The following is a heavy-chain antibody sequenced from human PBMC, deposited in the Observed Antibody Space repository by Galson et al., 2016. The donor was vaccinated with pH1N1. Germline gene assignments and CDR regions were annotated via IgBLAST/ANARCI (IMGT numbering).Heavy chain of an antibody. J-gene: IGHJ5*02. CDR2: IYYSGNT. V-gene: IGHV4-39*01. D-gene: IGHD2-15*01. CDR1: GGSISSSSFY. Sequence: LSLTCTVSGGSISSSSFYWGWIRQPPGKGLEWIGSIYYSGNTYYNPSLKSRITISVDTSKNQFSLKVSSVTAADTAVYYCARHLAALLRFAPWGQGTLVTVSS. CDR3: ARHLAALLRFAP.